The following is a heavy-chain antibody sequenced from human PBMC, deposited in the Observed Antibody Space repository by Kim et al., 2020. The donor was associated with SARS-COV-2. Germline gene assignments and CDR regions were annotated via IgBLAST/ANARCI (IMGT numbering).Heavy chain of an antibody. Sequence: SNKYYADSVKGRFTISRDNSKNTLYLQMNSLRAEDTAVYYCAKGFEAVDYWGQGTLVTVSS. D-gene: IGHD3-9*01. CDR2: SNK. CDR3: AKGFEAVDY. J-gene: IGHJ4*02. V-gene: IGHV3-30*02.